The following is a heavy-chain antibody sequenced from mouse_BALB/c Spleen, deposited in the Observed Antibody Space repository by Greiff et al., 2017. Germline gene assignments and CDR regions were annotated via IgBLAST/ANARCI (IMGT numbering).Heavy chain of an antibody. D-gene: IGHD1-2*01. Sequence: EVMLVESGGGLVKPGGSLKLSCAASGFTFSDYYMYWVRQTPEKRLEWVATISDGGSYTYYPDSVKGRFTISRDNAKNNLYLQMSSLKSEDTAMYYCARKKGTATAMDYWGQGTSVTVSS. J-gene: IGHJ4*01. CDR2: ISDGGSYT. CDR1: GFTFSDYY. CDR3: ARKKGTATAMDY. V-gene: IGHV5-4*02.